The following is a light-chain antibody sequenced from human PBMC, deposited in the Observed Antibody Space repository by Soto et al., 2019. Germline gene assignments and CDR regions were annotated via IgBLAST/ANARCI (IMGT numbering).Light chain of an antibody. Sequence: QSVLTQPPSVSGAPGQRVTISCTGSSSNIGAGYDVHWYQQFPGTAPKLLIHGNSNRPSGVPDRFSGSKSGTSASLAITGLQAEDEAEYYCQSYDSSLSGSGGVFGGGTKLTVL. J-gene: IGLJ2*01. V-gene: IGLV1-40*01. CDR3: QSYDSSLSGSGGV. CDR2: GNS. CDR1: SSNIGAGYD.